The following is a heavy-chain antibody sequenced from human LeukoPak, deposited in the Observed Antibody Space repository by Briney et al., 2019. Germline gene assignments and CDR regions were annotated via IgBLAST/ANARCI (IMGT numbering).Heavy chain of an antibody. CDR3: ARSTFQRPYSDYYFDY. Sequence: ASVKVSCKASGYTFTTYGVTWVRQAPRQGLEWMGWISAYNGDTNYAQKFQGRITMTTDTSTSTAYMELRSLRSDDTAVYYCARSTFQRPYSDYYFDYWGQGTLVTVSS. D-gene: IGHD6-25*01. V-gene: IGHV1-18*01. CDR1: GYTFTTYG. J-gene: IGHJ4*02. CDR2: ISAYNGDT.